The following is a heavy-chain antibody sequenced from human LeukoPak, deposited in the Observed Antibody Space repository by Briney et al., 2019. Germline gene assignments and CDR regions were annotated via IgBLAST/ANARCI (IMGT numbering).Heavy chain of an antibody. Sequence: ASVKVSCKASGDTFTSYGISWVRQAPGQGLEWMGWISAFNGIINNAQKLQGRVTMTTDTPTSTDYLELRSLRSDDTAVYYCARDVRATTLNWFDPWGQGTLVTVSS. CDR1: GDTFTSYG. D-gene: IGHD1-26*01. J-gene: IGHJ5*02. CDR3: ARDVRATTLNWFDP. V-gene: IGHV1-18*01. CDR2: ISAFNGII.